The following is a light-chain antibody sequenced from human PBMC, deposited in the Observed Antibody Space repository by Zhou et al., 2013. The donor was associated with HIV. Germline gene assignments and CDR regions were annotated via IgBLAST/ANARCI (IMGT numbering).Light chain of an antibody. CDR3: QQLNSYPFI. J-gene: IGKJ3*01. CDR1: QSISTY. CDR2: AAS. Sequence: DIQMTQSPSSLSASVGDRVTITCRASQSISTYLNWYQQKLGKAPKLVIYAASSLQSGVPSRFSGSGSGTGFTLTISSLQPEDFATYYCQQLNSYPFIFGPGTKVDIK. V-gene: IGKV1-17*01.